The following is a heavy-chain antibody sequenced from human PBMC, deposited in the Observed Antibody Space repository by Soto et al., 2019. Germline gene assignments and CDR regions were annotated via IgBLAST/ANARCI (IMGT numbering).Heavy chain of an antibody. D-gene: IGHD3-22*01. CDR3: ARDRLRGYDSSGFYS. V-gene: IGHV1-18*01. CDR1: GYSFSSYG. Sequence: QVQLVQSGAELRKPGASVKVSCKASGYSFSSYGINWVRQAPGQGLEWMGWIITYNGNRNYAQKFEDRVTMTTATSTNTVYMELRSLKSDDTAIYYCARDRLRGYDSSGFYSWGQGTLVTVSS. J-gene: IGHJ4*02. CDR2: IITYNGNR.